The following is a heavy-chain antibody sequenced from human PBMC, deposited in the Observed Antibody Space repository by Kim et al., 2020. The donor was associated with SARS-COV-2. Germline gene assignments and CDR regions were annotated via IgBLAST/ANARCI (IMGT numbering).Heavy chain of an antibody. CDR3: ARDKSRWSYYDSSGSEGAFDI. D-gene: IGHD3-22*01. CDR2: IYSGGST. J-gene: IGHJ3*02. Sequence: GGSLRLSCAASGFTVSSNYMSWVRQAPGKGLEWVSVIYSGGSTYYADSVKGRFTISRHNSKNTLYLQMNSLRAEDTAVYYCARDKSRWSYYDSSGSEGAFDIWGQGTMVTVSS. V-gene: IGHV3-53*04. CDR1: GFTVSSNY.